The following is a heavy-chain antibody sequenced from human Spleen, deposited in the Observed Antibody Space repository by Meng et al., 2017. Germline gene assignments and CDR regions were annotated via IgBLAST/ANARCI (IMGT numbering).Heavy chain of an antibody. D-gene: IGHD6-13*01. J-gene: IGHJ6*02. CDR1: GGSISSSSYY. V-gene: IGHV4-39*07. Sequence: GSLRLSCTVSGGSISSSSYYWGWIRQPPGKGLEWIGSIYYSGSTYYNPSLKSRVTISVDTSKNQFSLKLSSVTAADTAVYYCARAGYSSSWSAYYYYYGMDVWGQGTTVTVSS. CDR3: ARAGYSSSWSAYYYYYGMDV. CDR2: IYYSGST.